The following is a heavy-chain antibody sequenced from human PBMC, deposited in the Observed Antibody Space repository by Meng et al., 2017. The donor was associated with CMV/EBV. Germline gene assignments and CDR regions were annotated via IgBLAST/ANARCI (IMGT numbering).Heavy chain of an antibody. D-gene: IGHD3-22*01. Sequence: QVHVQDSGPGLVKPSETLSLTCSVSGGFFSGFFWTWIRQPAGKGLEWIGRIYSTGGTNYNPSFESQVTISLDGSNNQFSLKLNSVTAADTAIYYCARERGDDSGYNFDSWGQGTLVTVSS. J-gene: IGHJ4*02. CDR1: GGFFSGFF. CDR2: IYSTGGT. V-gene: IGHV4-4*07. CDR3: ARERGDDSGYNFDS.